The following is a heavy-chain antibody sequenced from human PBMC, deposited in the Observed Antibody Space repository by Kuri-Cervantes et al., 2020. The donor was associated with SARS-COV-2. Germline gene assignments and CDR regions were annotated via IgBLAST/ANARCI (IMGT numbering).Heavy chain of an antibody. Sequence: GESLKISCAASGFIFSNYGVHWVRQAPGKGPEWVAFIRYDGDNKYYADSVKGRFTISRDNPKNTLYLQMNSLRPEDTAVYYCAKGKTGDSRWGQGTLVTVSS. D-gene: IGHD7-27*01. J-gene: IGHJ4*02. CDR2: IRYDGDNK. CDR1: GFIFSNYG. CDR3: AKGKTGDSR. V-gene: IGHV3-30*02.